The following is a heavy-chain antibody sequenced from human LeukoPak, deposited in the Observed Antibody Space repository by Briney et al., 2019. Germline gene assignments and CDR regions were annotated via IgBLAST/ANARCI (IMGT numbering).Heavy chain of an antibody. V-gene: IGHV3-48*02. CDR1: GFRFSSYR. CDR2: ITSSSSTI. Sequence: GGSLGLSCAASGFRFSSYRMSWVRQAPGKGLEWVSYITSSSSTIYYADSVKGRFTISRDNAKNSLYLQMNSLRDEDTAVYYCARDRPTDYDFWSGYPDYWGQGTLVTVSS. CDR3: ARDRPTDYDFWSGYPDY. J-gene: IGHJ4*02. D-gene: IGHD3-3*01.